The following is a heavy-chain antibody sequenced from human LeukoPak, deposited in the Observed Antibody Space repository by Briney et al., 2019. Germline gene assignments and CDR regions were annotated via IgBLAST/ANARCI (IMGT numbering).Heavy chain of an antibody. CDR1: GYSFTSYW. CDR3: ARVYDILTGYYD. V-gene: IGHV5-10-1*01. J-gene: IGHJ3*01. D-gene: IGHD3-9*01. CDR2: IDPSYSYT. Sequence: GESLKISCKGSGYSFTSYWISWVRQMPGEGLEWMGRIDPSYSYTNYSPSFQGHVTISADKSISTAYLQWSSLKASDTAMYYCARVYDILTGYYDWGQGTMVTVSS.